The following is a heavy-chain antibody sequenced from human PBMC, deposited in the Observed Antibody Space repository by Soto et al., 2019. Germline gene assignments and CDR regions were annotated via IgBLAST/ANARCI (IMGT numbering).Heavy chain of an antibody. CDR2: ISYDGSNK. V-gene: IGHV3-30*18. D-gene: IGHD6-13*01. CDR3: AKAPSSSSWYCLDP. CDR1: GFTFSSYG. J-gene: IGHJ5*02. Sequence: QVQLVESGGGVVQPGRSLRLSCAASGFTFSSYGMHWVRQAPGKGLEWVAVISYDGSNKYYADSVKGRFTISRDNSKNTLYLQMNSLRAEDTGVYYCAKAPSSSSWYCLDPWGQGTLVTVSS.